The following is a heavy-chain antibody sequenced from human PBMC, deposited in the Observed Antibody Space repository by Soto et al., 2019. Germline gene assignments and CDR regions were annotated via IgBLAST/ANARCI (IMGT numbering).Heavy chain of an antibody. J-gene: IGHJ6*02. V-gene: IGHV3-66*01. Sequence: GGSLRLACAASGFAVSSNYMTWVRQAPGKGLEWVSVIHSGGDTHYADSVRGRFTISRDNSKNTLYLQMNSLRAEDTAVYYCARSRTGTTYGGMDVWGQGTTVTVSS. CDR3: ARSRTGTTYGGMDV. D-gene: IGHD1-7*01. CDR1: GFAVSSNY. CDR2: IHSGGDT.